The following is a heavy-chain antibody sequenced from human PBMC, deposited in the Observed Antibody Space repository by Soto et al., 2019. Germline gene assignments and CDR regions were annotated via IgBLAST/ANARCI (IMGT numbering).Heavy chain of an antibody. D-gene: IGHD5-12*01. V-gene: IGHV1-18*04. CDR1: GYTFTSYG. J-gene: IGHJ4*02. Sequence: ASVKVSCKASGYTFTSYGINWVRQAPGQGLEWMGWINASTGNTNYAESVQGRVTLTTDISTSTAYMELRRLTSNDTAVYYCARSPRVIVAAKGTLDYWGQGTPVTVSS. CDR3: ARSPRVIVAAKGTLDY. CDR2: INASTGNT.